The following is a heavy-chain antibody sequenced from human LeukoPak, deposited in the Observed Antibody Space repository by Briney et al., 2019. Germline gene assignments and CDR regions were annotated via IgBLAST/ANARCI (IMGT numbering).Heavy chain of an antibody. CDR2: INPNSGGT. D-gene: IGHD6-13*01. Sequence: ASVKVSCKASGYTFTGYYMHWVRQAPGQGLEWMGWINPNSGGTNYAQKFQGRVTMTRDTSISTAYMELSRLRSDDTDVYYCARDRAAGIAAAGGNNWFDPWGQGTLVTVSS. J-gene: IGHJ5*02. V-gene: IGHV1-2*02. CDR3: ARDRAAGIAAAGGNNWFDP. CDR1: GYTFTGYY.